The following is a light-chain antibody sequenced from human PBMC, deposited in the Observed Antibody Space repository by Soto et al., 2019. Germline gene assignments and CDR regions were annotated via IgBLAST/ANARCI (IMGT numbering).Light chain of an antibody. Sequence: EIVMTQSPATLSVSPGERATLSCRASQKLAWYEQKPGQAPRLLIYDTSTRATGVPTRFSGSRSGAEFTLTISRLEPEDFGVYFCQQYGSSPSWTFGQGTKVDIK. CDR2: DTS. V-gene: IGKV3-20*01. CDR1: QK. J-gene: IGKJ1*01. CDR3: QQYGSSPSWT.